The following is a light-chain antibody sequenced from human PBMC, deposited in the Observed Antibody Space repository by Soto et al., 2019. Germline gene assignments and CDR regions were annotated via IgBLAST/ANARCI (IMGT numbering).Light chain of an antibody. CDR2: TAS. J-gene: IGKJ4*01. CDR3: QNYNSAPLT. Sequence: DLQMTQSPSSLSASVGDRVTITCRASQGITTYLAWYQQKPGKVPKLLIYTASTLQSGVPSRFSGSGSGTDFTLTISSLQPEDVATYYCQNYNSAPLTFGGGTKVEI. CDR1: QGITTY. V-gene: IGKV1-27*01.